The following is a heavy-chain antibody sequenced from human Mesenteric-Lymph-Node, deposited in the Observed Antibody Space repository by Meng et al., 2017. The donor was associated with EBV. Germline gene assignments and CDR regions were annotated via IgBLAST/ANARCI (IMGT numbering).Heavy chain of an antibody. V-gene: IGHV6-1*01. D-gene: IGHD1-7*01. J-gene: IGHJ4*02. CDR1: GDCVSSNSAA. CDR2: TYYRSKWYN. Sequence: QVQLQQSGPGLVKASQTLSLTCAISGDCVSSNSAAWNWIRQSPSRGLEWLGRTYYRSKWYNDYAVSVKSRITINPDTSKNQFSLQLNSVTPEDTAVYYCASSRPLAGNWNYHYWGQGTLVTVSS. CDR3: ASSRPLAGNWNYHY.